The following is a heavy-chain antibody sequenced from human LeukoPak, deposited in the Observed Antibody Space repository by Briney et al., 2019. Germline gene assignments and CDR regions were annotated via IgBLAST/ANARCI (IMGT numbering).Heavy chain of an antibody. Sequence: GGSLRLSCAVSGMTFKNYWMSWFRQTPGKGLEWVSSISSSSSYIYYADSVKGRFTISRDNAKNSLYLQMNSLRAEDTAVYYCARDADEGFDYWGQGTLVTVSS. V-gene: IGHV3-21*01. CDR2: ISSSSSYI. J-gene: IGHJ4*02. CDR1: GMTFKNYW. CDR3: ARDADEGFDY.